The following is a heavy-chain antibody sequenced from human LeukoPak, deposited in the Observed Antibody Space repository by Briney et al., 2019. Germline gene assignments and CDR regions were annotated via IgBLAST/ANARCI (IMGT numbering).Heavy chain of an antibody. Sequence: SETLSLTCTVSGGSISSYYWSWIRQPPGKGLEWIGYIYYSGSTNYNPSLKSRVTISIDTSKNQFSLKLSSVTAADTAVYYCARDSYSSSSGDAFDIWGQGIMVTVSS. V-gene: IGHV4-59*01. D-gene: IGHD6-6*01. CDR1: GGSISSYY. CDR3: ARDSYSSSSGDAFDI. J-gene: IGHJ3*02. CDR2: IYYSGST.